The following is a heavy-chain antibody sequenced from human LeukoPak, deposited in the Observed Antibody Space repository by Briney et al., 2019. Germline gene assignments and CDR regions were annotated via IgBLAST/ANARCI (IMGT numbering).Heavy chain of an antibody. CDR1: GGSISSGGYY. J-gene: IGHJ6*02. CDR3: ARQRRYCSSTSCYFGYYGLDV. CDR2: IFYSGST. D-gene: IGHD2-2*01. Sequence: SQTLSLTCAVSGGSISSGGYYWSWIRQHPGEGLEWIGYIFYSGSTYYNPSLKSRVTITVDTSKNQFSLKLSSVTAADTAVYYCARQRRYCSSTSCYFGYYGLDVWGQGTTVTVSS. V-gene: IGHV4-31*11.